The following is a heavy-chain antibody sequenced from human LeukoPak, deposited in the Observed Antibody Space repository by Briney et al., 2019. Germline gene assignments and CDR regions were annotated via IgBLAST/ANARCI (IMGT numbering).Heavy chain of an antibody. D-gene: IGHD2-15*01. V-gene: IGHV4-34*01. J-gene: IGHJ6*02. CDR3: ARALVVVAATIYYYGMDV. CDR1: GESFSGYY. CDR2: INHSGST. Sequence: PSETLSLTCAVYGESFSGYYWSWIRQPPGKGLEWIGEINHSGSTNYNPSLKSRVTISVDTSKNQFSLKLSSVTAADTAVYYCARALVVVAATIYYYGMDVWGQGTTVTVSS.